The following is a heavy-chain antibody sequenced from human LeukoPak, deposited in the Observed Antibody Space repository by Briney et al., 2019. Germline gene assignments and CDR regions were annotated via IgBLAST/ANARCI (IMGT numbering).Heavy chain of an antibody. D-gene: IGHD6-13*01. CDR2: IYYSGNT. Sequence: SETLSLTCTVSGDSISTSNSYWGWIRQPPGKGLEWIGSIYYSGNTYYNPSLKSRVTISVDTSKNQFSLKLSSVTAADTAVYYCARTYSSSWSYYYYYHMDVWGKGTTVTVSS. CDR3: ARTYSSSWSYYYYYHMDV. CDR1: GDSISTSNSY. V-gene: IGHV4-39*07. J-gene: IGHJ6*03.